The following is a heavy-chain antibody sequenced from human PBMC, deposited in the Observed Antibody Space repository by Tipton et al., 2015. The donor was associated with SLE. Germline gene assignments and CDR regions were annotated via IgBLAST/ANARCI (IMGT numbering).Heavy chain of an antibody. V-gene: IGHV4-39*07. CDR2: IYYSGST. CDR3: ASQGGYYGSGSYYDFDY. CDR1: GGSISSGGYY. J-gene: IGHJ4*02. Sequence: TLSLTCTVSGGSISSGGYYWGWIRQPPGKGLEWIGSIYYSGSTYYNPSLKSRVTISVDTSKNQFSLKLSSVTAADTAVYYCASQGGYYGSGSYYDFDYWGQGTLVTVSS. D-gene: IGHD3-10*01.